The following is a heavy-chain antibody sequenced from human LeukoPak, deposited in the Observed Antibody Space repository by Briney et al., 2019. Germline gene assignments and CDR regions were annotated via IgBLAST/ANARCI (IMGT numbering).Heavy chain of an antibody. CDR3: AKDPGYCSSTSCYTGAGYMDV. Sequence: GGSLRLSCAASGFTFSSYGMHWVRKAPGKGLEWVAVISYDGSNKYYADSVKGRFTISRDNSKNTLYLQMNSLRAEDTAVYYCAKDPGYCSSTSCYTGAGYMDVWGKGTTVTASS. CDR2: ISYDGSNK. CDR1: GFTFSSYG. V-gene: IGHV3-30*18. D-gene: IGHD2-2*02. J-gene: IGHJ6*03.